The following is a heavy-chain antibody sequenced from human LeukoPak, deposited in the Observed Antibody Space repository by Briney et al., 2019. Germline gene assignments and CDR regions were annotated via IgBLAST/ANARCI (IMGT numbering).Heavy chain of an antibody. CDR2: INPNSGGT. J-gene: IGHJ5*02. CDR3: ARAVMVRGVIQEYLSWFDP. D-gene: IGHD3-10*01. V-gene: IGHV1-2*02. CDR1: GYTFTGYY. Sequence: ASVKVSCKASGYTFTGYYMHWVRQAPGQGLEWMGWINPNSGGTNYAPKFQGRVTMTRDTSISTAYMELSRLRSDDTAVYYCARAVMVRGVIQEYLSWFDPWGQGTLVTVSS.